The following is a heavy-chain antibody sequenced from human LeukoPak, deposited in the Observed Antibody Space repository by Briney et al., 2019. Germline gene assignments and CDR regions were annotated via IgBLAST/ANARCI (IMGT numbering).Heavy chain of an antibody. D-gene: IGHD3-10*01. J-gene: IGHJ4*02. CDR2: INTDGSIT. CDR1: GFTFSDYW. CDR3: ARDRGPRTGFMVREAYDY. V-gene: IGHV3-74*01. Sequence: GGSLRLSCAASGFTFSDYWIHWVRQAPGKGLVWVSRINTDGSITNYADSEKGRFFISRDNAKNTLYLQMSSLRAEDTAVYYCARDRGPRTGFMVREAYDYWGQGTLVTVSS.